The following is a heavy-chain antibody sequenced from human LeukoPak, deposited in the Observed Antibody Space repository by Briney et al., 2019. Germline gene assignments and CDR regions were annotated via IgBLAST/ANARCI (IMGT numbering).Heavy chain of an antibody. CDR1: GGSISSYY. Sequence: SETLSLTCTVSGGSISSYYWSWLRQPPGKGLEYIGYTHYSGSTNYNPSLKSRVTISLDTSGNQFSLKLSSVTAADTAVYYCARISSSNWYNERGAFDVWGQGTMVTVSS. J-gene: IGHJ3*01. D-gene: IGHD6-13*01. CDR3: ARISSSNWYNERGAFDV. CDR2: THYSGST. V-gene: IGHV4-59*01.